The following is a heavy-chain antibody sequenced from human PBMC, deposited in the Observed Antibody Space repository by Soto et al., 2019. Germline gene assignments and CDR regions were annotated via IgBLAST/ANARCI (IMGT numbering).Heavy chain of an antibody. Sequence: QVQLVQSGAEVKKPGASVKVSCKTSGYTFIGYYLNWVRQAPGQGLEWMGWVNPHTGGTHYAPKFYGRVTMTRDTSTYTAYMELRGLKFDDTATYFCARVMAYEQQLVPFDYWGQGTLVTVSS. CDR2: VNPHTGGT. D-gene: IGHD6-13*01. CDR3: ARVMAYEQQLVPFDY. CDR1: GYTFIGYY. V-gene: IGHV1-2*02. J-gene: IGHJ4*02.